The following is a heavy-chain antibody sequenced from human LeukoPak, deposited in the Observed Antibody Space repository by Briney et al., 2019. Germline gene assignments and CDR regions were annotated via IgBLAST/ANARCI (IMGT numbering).Heavy chain of an antibody. Sequence: SVKVSCKASGGTFSSYAISWVRQAPGQGLEWIGRIIPIFGTANYAQKFQGRVTITTDESTSTAYMELSSLRSEDTAVYYCARDGVGYYDSSGYYLFDYWGQGTLVTVSS. D-gene: IGHD3-22*01. CDR1: GGTFSSYA. V-gene: IGHV1-69*05. J-gene: IGHJ4*02. CDR2: IIPIFGTA. CDR3: ARDGVGYYDSSGYYLFDY.